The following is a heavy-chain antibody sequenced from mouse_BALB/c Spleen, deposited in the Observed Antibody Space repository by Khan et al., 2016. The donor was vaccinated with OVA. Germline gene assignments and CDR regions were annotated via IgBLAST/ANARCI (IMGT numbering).Heavy chain of an antibody. D-gene: IGHD2-3*01. Sequence: QVQLQQSGPELVRPGVSVKISCKGSGYTFTDYAVHWMKQSHTKSLEWIGIISTYSGNTNYNQNFKGKATMTVDKSSSTAYMELGRLTSEDSAIYYCTRPAYDGYSDYWGQGTTLTVSS. CDR2: ISTYSGNT. J-gene: IGHJ2*01. CDR1: GYTFTDYA. V-gene: IGHV1S137*01. CDR3: TRPAYDGYSDY.